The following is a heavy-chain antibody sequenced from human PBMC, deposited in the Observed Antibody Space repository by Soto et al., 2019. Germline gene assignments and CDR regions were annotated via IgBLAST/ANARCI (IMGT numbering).Heavy chain of an antibody. CDR2: IFYSGST. CDR3: ARRYGGNFDY. V-gene: IGHV4-39*07. D-gene: IGHD3-16*01. J-gene: IGHJ4*01. Sequence: SETLSLTCTVSGGSISSSSYYWGWIRQPPGKGLEWIGYIFYSGSTYYNPSLKSRVTISVDTSKNRFSLKLSSVTAADTAVYYCARRYGGNFDYWGHGALVTVSS. CDR1: GGSISSSSYY.